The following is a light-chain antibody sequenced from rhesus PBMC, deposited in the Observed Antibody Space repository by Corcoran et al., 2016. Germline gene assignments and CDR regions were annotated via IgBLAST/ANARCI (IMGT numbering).Light chain of an antibody. CDR1: ENIQNY. CDR2: KTS. J-gene: IGKJ2*01. CDR3: QYGYGVPYS. V-gene: IGKV1-74*01. Sequence: DIQMTQSPSSLSASVGDRVTITCRASENIQNYLNWYQQKPGKAPKLLICKTSTLQSGVPSRFSGSGSVSDYTFTLSSLQPEDVEIYHCQYGYGVPYSFGQGTEVEI.